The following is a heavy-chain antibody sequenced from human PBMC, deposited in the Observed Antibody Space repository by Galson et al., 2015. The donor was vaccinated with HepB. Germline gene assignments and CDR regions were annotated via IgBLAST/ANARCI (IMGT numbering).Heavy chain of an antibody. CDR1: GFIFSTYW. J-gene: IGHJ4*02. V-gene: IGHV3-7*03. CDR3: AIDSGWDIDY. Sequence: SLRLSCAASGFIFSTYWMTWVRQAPGKGLEWVAKINQDGSEKYYVDSVRGRFTISRDNAKSSLYLQMSSLRAEDTAVYYCAIDSGWDIDYWGQGTLVTVSS. D-gene: IGHD6-19*01. CDR2: INQDGSEK.